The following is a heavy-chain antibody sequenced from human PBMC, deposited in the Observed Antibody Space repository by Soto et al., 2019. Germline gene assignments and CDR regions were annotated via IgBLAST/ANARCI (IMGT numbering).Heavy chain of an antibody. V-gene: IGHV1-69*01. J-gene: IGHJ2*01. D-gene: IGHD3-10*01. Sequence: QVQLVQSGAEVKKPGSSVKVSCKASGGTFSSYAISWVRQAPGQGLEWMGGIIPIFGTANYAQKFQGRVTIIADESTSTAYMELSSLRSEDTALYYCASAVLHLWFGELSPQPGYFALWGRGTLVTVSS. CDR2: IIPIFGTA. CDR1: GGTFSSYA. CDR3: ASAVLHLWFGELSPQPGYFAL.